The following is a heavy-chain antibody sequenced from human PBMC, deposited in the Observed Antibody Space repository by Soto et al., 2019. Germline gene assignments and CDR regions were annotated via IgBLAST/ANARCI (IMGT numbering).Heavy chain of an antibody. CDR2: IHHSGIT. Sequence: PSETLSLTCPVSGASITDNNYWSWVRQPPGKGLEWIGEIHHSGITKYNPSLKSRVIISMDKSNNQFSLNLSPVTAADTAVYYCARDYSRSFYSSGFLDYWGQGTLVTVSS. D-gene: IGHD6-19*01. J-gene: IGHJ4*02. V-gene: IGHV4-4*02. CDR3: ARDYSRSFYSSGFLDY. CDR1: GASITDNNY.